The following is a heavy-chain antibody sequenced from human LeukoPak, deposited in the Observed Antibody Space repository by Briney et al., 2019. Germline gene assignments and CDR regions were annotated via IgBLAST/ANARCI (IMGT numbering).Heavy chain of an antibody. Sequence: PGGSLRLSCAASGFTFSSYSMNWVRQAPGKGLEWISSISSSSSYIYYADSVKGRFTISRDNAKNSLYLQMNSLRAEDTAVYYCARRDVRDGYPDAFDIWGQGTMVTVSS. D-gene: IGHD5-24*01. CDR3: ARRDVRDGYPDAFDI. J-gene: IGHJ3*02. CDR2: ISSSSSYI. CDR1: GFTFSSYS. V-gene: IGHV3-21*01.